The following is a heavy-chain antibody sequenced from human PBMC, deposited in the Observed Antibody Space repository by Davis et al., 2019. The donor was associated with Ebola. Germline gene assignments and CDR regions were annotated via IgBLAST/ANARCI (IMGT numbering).Heavy chain of an antibody. V-gene: IGHV1-2*06. Sequence: ASVKVSCKASGYTFTGYYMHWVRQAPGQGLEWMGRINPNSGGTNYAQKFQGRVTMTRDTSISTAYMELSRLRSDDTAVYYCARGRNWNPSHYGMDVWGKGTTVTVSS. CDR1: GYTFTGYY. CDR3: ARGRNWNPSHYGMDV. CDR2: INPNSGGT. D-gene: IGHD1-1*01. J-gene: IGHJ6*04.